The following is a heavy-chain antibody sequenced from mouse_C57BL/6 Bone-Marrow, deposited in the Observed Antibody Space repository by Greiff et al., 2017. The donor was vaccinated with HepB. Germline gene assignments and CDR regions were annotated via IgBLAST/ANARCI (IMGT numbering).Heavy chain of an antibody. CDR3: ARGWDGYYDY. Sequence: QVHVKQPGAELVMPGASVKLSCKASGYTFTSYWMHWVKQRPGQGLEWIGEIDPSDSYTNYNQKFKGKSTLTVDKSSSTAYMQLSSLTSEDSAVYYCARGWDGYYDYWGQGTTLTVSS. CDR2: IDPSDSYT. CDR1: GYTFTSYW. D-gene: IGHD2-3*01. J-gene: IGHJ2*01. V-gene: IGHV1-69*01.